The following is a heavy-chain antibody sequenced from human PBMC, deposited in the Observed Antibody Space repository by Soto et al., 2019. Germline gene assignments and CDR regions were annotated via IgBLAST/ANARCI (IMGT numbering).Heavy chain of an antibody. CDR1: GFTVSSNY. D-gene: IGHD7-27*01. CDR3: ASTGGFSGYHFDF. V-gene: IGHV3-66*01. J-gene: IGHJ4*02. CDR2: IRSDGST. Sequence: EVQLVESGGGLVQPGGSLRLSCAASGFTVSSNYMSWVRQAPGKGLEWVAVIRSDGSTYYADSVKGRFTISRDNSKKTLYIQMNSLRAEDVAVYDCASTGGFSGYHFDFWGQGTLVTVSS.